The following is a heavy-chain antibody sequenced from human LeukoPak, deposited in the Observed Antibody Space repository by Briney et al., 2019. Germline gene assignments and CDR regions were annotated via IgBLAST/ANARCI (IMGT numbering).Heavy chain of an antibody. D-gene: IGHD3-10*01. Sequence: GGSLRFSCAATGVTFSSCGMHWVGQAPGRGLEWVAVLLYDGSDKYYADSVKGRFTISRDTSKDTLYLQMNRLRAEDTAVYYCAKDFLLLWPRSNAFDIWGQGTMVTVSS. CDR1: GVTFSSCG. V-gene: IGHV3-30*18. J-gene: IGHJ3*02. CDR3: AKDFLLLWPRSNAFDI. CDR2: LLYDGSDK.